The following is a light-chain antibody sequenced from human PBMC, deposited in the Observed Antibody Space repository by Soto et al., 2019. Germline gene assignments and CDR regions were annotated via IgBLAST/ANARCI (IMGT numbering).Light chain of an antibody. V-gene: IGKV3-11*01. J-gene: IGKJ5*01. Sequence: IVLTQSPATLSLSPGERATLSCRASQSVRRSLAWYQQHPGQAPRLLIYDASNRATGIPARFSGSGSGTDFTLTISRLEPEDFAVYYCQQYGSSTFGQGTRLEIK. CDR2: DAS. CDR3: QQYGSST. CDR1: QSVRRS.